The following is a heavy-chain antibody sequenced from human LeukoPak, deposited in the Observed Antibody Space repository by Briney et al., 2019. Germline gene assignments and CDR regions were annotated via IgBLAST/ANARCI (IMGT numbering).Heavy chain of an antibody. V-gene: IGHV3-33*01. Sequence: YPGGSLRLSCAASGFTFSSYGMHWVRQAPGKGLEWVAVIWYDGSNKYYADSVKGRFTISRDNYKNTLYLQMNSLRAEDTAVYYCARRYNWFDPWGQGTLVTVSS. CDR2: IWYDGSNK. CDR3: ARRYNWFDP. CDR1: GFTFSSYG. J-gene: IGHJ5*02.